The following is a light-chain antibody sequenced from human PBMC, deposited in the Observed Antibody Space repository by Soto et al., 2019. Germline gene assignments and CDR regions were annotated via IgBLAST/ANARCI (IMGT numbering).Light chain of an antibody. Sequence: QSVLTQPPSVSGSPGQSVTISCTGTSSDVGSYNRVPWYQQPPGTAPKLMIYEVSNRPSGVPDRFSGSKSGNTASLTISGLQAEDEADYYCSSYTSSSTYVVFGGGTKLTVL. V-gene: IGLV2-18*02. J-gene: IGLJ2*01. CDR1: SSDVGSYNR. CDR3: SSYTSSSTYVV. CDR2: EVS.